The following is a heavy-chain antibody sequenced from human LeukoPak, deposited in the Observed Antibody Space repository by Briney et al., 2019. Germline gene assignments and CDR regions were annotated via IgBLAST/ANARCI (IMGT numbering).Heavy chain of an antibody. J-gene: IGHJ4*02. Sequence: GGSLRLSCAASGFTFSSYAMSWVRQAPGKGLVWVSRISIDGSSTTYADSVKGRFTISRDNAKNTLYLQMNSLRAEDTAVYYCTRGRQQLVSVIDYWGQGTLVTVSS. CDR3: TRGRQQLVSVIDY. CDR1: GFTFSSYA. D-gene: IGHD6-13*01. V-gene: IGHV3-74*03. CDR2: ISIDGSST.